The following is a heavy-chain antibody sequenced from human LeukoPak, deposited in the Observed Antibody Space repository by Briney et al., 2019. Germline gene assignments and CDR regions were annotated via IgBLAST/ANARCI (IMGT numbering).Heavy chain of an antibody. Sequence: AESLSLTWTGAGGSISSDYGSWSRQPPGKGLEWIGYIYYSGSTNYNPSLKSRVTISVDTSKNQFSLKLSSVTAADTAVYYCARPDSSGWYLGAFDIWGQGTMVTVSS. D-gene: IGHD6-19*01. J-gene: IGHJ3*02. CDR3: ARPDSSGWYLGAFDI. CDR2: IYYSGST. V-gene: IGHV4-59*08. CDR1: GGSISSDY.